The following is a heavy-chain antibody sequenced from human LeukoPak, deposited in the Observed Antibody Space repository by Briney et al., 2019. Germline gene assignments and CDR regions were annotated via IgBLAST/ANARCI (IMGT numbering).Heavy chain of an antibody. Sequence: ASVKVSCKVSGYTPTELSMHWVRQAPGKGLEWMGGFDPEDGETIYAQKFQGRVTMTEDTSTDTAYMELSSLRSEDTAAYYCATSVLLPYYYDSSGYQPWGQGTLVTVSS. CDR3: ATSVLLPYYYDSSGYQP. CDR2: FDPEDGET. D-gene: IGHD3-22*01. J-gene: IGHJ5*02. CDR1: GYTPTELS. V-gene: IGHV1-24*01.